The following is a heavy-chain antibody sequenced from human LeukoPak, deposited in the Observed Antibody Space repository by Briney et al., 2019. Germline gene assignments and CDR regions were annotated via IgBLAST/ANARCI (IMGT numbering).Heavy chain of an antibody. D-gene: IGHD3-16*01. CDR3: ARGDFYDGGGRNWFDP. J-gene: IGHJ5*02. CDR2: IHTSGTT. Sequence: KPSETLSLTCTVSGGSINSYYWSWIRQPAGKGLEWIGRIHTSGTTYYNPSLKSRVTMSVDTSKNQFSLRLTSVTAADTAVYYCARGDFYDGGGRNWFDPWGQGTLVTVSS. CDR1: GGSINSYY. V-gene: IGHV4-4*07.